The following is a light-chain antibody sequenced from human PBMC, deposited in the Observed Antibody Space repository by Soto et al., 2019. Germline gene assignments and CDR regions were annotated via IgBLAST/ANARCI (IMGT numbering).Light chain of an antibody. J-gene: IGLJ1*01. Sequence: QSALTQPASVSGSPGQSITISCTGTSSDVGGYNYVSWYQQHPGKVPKLMIYDVSNRPSGVSNRFSGSKSGNTASLTISGLQAEDEDDYYCSSYTGSSTPYVFGTGTKLTVL. CDR2: DVS. V-gene: IGLV2-14*01. CDR1: SSDVGGYNY. CDR3: SSYTGSSTPYV.